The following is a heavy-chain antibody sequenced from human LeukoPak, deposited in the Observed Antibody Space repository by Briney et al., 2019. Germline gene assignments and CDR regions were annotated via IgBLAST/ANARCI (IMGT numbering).Heavy chain of an antibody. D-gene: IGHD3-22*01. V-gene: IGHV1-46*01. CDR2: INPSGGST. CDR3: ARVHHYFDIAFDY. CDR1: GYTFTGYY. J-gene: IGHJ4*02. Sequence: ASVKVSCKASGYTFTGYYMHWVRQVPGQGLEWMGIINPSGGSTTYAQKFQGRVTMTRDMSTSTVYMELISLRSEDTAVYYCARVHHYFDIAFDYWGQGTLVTVSS.